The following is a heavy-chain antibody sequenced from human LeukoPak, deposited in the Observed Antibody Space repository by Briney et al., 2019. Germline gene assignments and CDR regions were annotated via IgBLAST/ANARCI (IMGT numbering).Heavy chain of an antibody. CDR1: GGSFSGHY. V-gene: IGHV4-34*01. J-gene: IGHJ4*02. Sequence: SETLSLTCAVYGGSFSGHYWSWIRQPPGKGLEWIGEINHSGSTKYNSSLKSRVTISVDTSKNQFSLKLSSVTAADTAVYYCAREDDIAAAGTGIDYWGQGTLVTVSS. CDR2: INHSGST. D-gene: IGHD6-13*01. CDR3: AREDDIAAAGTGIDY.